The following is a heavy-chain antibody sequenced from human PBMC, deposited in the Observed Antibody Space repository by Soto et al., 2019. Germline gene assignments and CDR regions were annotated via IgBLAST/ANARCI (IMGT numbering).Heavy chain of an antibody. CDR3: ARGPWNYDDNWFDP. V-gene: IGHV4-30-2*01. D-gene: IGHD1-7*01. CDR1: DDSISSGGHS. CDR2: IYHTGST. J-gene: IGHJ5*02. Sequence: QLQLQESDSGLVKPSQTLSLTCTVSDDSISSGGHSWSWIRQPPGKGLEWIGYIYHTGSTHYNPSLNTRVTISVDTSKNQFSLRLTSVTAADTAVYYCARGPWNYDDNWFDPWGQGTLVTVSS.